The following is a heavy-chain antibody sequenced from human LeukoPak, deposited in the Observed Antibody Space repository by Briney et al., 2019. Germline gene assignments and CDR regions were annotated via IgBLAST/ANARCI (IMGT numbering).Heavy chain of an antibody. Sequence: SETLSLTCTVSGGSISGYYWSWIRQPPGKGLEWIGYIYYSGNTNYKPSLKSRVSMSADTSKNQLSLKLNSVTAADTAVYYCARAWYSHGTFDHWGQGTLVTVSS. CDR1: GGSISGYY. CDR2: IYYSGNT. J-gene: IGHJ4*02. V-gene: IGHV4-59*01. CDR3: ARAWYSHGTFDH. D-gene: IGHD5-18*01.